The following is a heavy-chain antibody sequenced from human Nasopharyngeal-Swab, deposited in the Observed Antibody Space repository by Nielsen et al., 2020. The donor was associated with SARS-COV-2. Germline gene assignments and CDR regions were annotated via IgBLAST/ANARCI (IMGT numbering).Heavy chain of an antibody. D-gene: IGHD3-22*01. V-gene: IGHV4-31*11. CDR1: GGSFSGYY. J-gene: IGHJ4*02. Sequence: SETLSLTCAVYGGSFSGYYWSWIRQHPGKGLEWIGYIYYSGSTYYNPSLKSRVTISVDTSKNQFSLKLSSVTAADTAVYYCARGPAYYYDSSGYLDYWGQGTLVTVSS. CDR2: IYYSGST. CDR3: ARGPAYYYDSSGYLDY.